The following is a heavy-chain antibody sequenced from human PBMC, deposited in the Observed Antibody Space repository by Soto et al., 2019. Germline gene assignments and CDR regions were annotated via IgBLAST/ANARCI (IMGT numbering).Heavy chain of an antibody. V-gene: IGHV3-74*01. CDR3: ACSGHIVPVAPSEFAS. CDR1: GFPFTNYW. CDR2: ISPDGSDV. Sequence: GGSLRLSCAASGFPFTNYWMNWVRQTPGKGLMWVSRISPDGSDVGYADSVEGRFTVSRDNAKNTLYLQMHSLRAEDTAMYYCACSGHIVPVAPSEFASWGQGTLVTVSS. D-gene: IGHD3-10*02. J-gene: IGHJ4*02.